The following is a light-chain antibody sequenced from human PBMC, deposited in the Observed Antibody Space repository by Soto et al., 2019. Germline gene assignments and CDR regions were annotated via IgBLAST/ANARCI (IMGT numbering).Light chain of an antibody. J-gene: IGKJ5*01. CDR3: QQRTNCPPST. V-gene: IGKV3-11*01. Sequence: EVVLTQSPANLSLSPGERATLSCSASRSVSSYLAWYQQKPGQAPRLLISDASNRATGIPARFSGSGSGTDFTLTISSLQPEDFAVYYCQQRTNCPPSTFGQGTRLEIQ. CDR2: DAS. CDR1: RSVSSY.